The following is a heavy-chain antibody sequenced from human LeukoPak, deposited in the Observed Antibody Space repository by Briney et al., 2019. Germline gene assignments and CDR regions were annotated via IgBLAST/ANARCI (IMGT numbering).Heavy chain of an antibody. Sequence: GGSLRLSCAASGFTFSSYGMTWVRQAPGKGLEWVSSISGSGGEIHYADSVKGRFTISRDNSKNTLYLQMNSLRAEDTAVYYCARALRIYYYFDYWGQGTLVTVST. D-gene: IGHD1-26*01. J-gene: IGHJ4*02. CDR1: GFTFSSYG. V-gene: IGHV3-23*01. CDR3: ARALRIYYYFDY. CDR2: ISGSGGEI.